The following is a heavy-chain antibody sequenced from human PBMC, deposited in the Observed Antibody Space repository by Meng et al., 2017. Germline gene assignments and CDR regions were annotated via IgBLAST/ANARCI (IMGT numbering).Heavy chain of an antibody. V-gene: IGHV3-74*01. CDR3: ARSDWFDP. Sequence: EGLLVDSGGELVQSGGSLRLSCTVSGFTFRNYWMHWVRQAPGKGLVWVSRIKPDGTMTVYADSVKGRFTISRDNAKNTLYLQMNSLRSDDMAVYYCARSDWFDPWGQGTLVTVSS. CDR2: IKPDGTMT. CDR1: GFTFRNYW. J-gene: IGHJ5*02.